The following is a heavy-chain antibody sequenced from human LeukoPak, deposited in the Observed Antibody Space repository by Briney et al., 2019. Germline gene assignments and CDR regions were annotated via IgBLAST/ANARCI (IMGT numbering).Heavy chain of an antibody. CDR3: TRSAESSSWVEFDY. CDR2: INPNSGGT. Sequence: ASVKVSCKASGYTFTGYYMHWVRQAPGQGLEWMGWINPNSGGTNYAQKFQVRGTMTRDTSISTAYMELSRLRSDDTAVYYCTRSAESSSWVEFDYWGQGTLVTVSS. CDR1: GYTFTGYY. J-gene: IGHJ4*02. V-gene: IGHV1-2*02. D-gene: IGHD6-13*01.